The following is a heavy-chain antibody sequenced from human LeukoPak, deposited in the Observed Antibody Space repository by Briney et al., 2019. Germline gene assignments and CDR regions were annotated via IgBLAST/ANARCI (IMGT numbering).Heavy chain of an antibody. CDR2: MYYSGST. D-gene: IGHD3-22*01. CDR3: ARHRYYYDSSGYYYQP. Sequence: SETLSLTCTVSGGSISSSSYYWGWIRQPPGKGLEWIGSMYYSGSTYYNPSLKSRVTISVDTSKNQFSLKLSSVTAADTAVYYCARHRYYYDSSGYYYQPWGQGTLVTVSS. V-gene: IGHV4-39*01. J-gene: IGHJ5*02. CDR1: GGSISSSSYY.